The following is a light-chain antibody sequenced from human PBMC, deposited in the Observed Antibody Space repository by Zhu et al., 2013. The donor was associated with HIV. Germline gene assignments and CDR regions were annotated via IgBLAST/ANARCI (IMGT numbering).Light chain of an antibody. V-gene: IGKV3-15*01. CDR1: QSVNSN. CDR3: QQYGSSPRT. CDR2: DAS. J-gene: IGKJ1*01. Sequence: EIVMTQSPATLSVSPGERATLSCRASQSVNSNLAWYQQKPGQTPRLLIYDASTRATGIPARFSGSGSGTEFTLTISRLEPEDFAVYYCQQYGSSPRTFGQGPSGNQ.